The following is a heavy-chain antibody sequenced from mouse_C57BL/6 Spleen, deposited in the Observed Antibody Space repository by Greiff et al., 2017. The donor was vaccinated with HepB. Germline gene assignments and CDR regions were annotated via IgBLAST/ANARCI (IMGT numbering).Heavy chain of an antibody. V-gene: IGHV5-17*01. D-gene: IGHD2-1*01. J-gene: IGHJ4*01. CDR1: GFTFSDYG. CDR2: ISSGSSTI. CDR3: ARIYYGHYAMDY. Sequence: EVKVVESGGGLVKPGGSLKLSCAASGFTFSDYGMHWVRQAPEKGLEWVAYISSGSSTIYYADTVKGRFTISRDNAKNTLFLQMTSLRSEDTAMYYCARIYYGHYAMDYWGQGTSVTVSS.